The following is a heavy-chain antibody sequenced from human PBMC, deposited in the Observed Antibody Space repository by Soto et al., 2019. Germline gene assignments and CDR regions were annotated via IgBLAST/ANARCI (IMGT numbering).Heavy chain of an antibody. CDR2: ISWNSGSI. D-gene: IGHD6-13*01. CDR1: GFTFDDYA. J-gene: IGHJ4*02. Sequence: GGSLRLSCAASGFTFDDYAMHWVRQAPGKGLEWVSGISWNSGSIGYADSVKGRFTISRDNAKNTLYLQMNSLRAEDTALYYCAKDMTGSAAAGSVDYWGQGTLVTVSS. V-gene: IGHV3-9*01. CDR3: AKDMTGSAAAGSVDY.